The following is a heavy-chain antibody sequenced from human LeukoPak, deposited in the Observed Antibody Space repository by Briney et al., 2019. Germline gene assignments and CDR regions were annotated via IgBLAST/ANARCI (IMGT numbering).Heavy chain of an antibody. Sequence: MTSETLSLTCTVSGYSISSGYYWGWIRQPPGKGLEWIGSIYHSGSTYYNPSLKSRVTISVDTSKNQFSLKLSSVTAADTAVYYCARRFDDYVWGSYRLFDYWGQGTLVTVSS. J-gene: IGHJ4*02. D-gene: IGHD3-16*02. CDR1: GYSISSGYY. CDR2: IYHSGST. CDR3: ARRFDDYVWGSYRLFDY. V-gene: IGHV4-38-2*02.